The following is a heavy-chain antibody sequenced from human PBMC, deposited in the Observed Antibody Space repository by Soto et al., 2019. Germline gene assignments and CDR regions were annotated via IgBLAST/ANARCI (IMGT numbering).Heavy chain of an antibody. CDR1: GFTFSSYG. Sequence: GGSLRLSCAASGFTFSSYGMSWVRQAPGKGLEWVSAISGSGGSTYYADSVKGRFTISRDNSKNTLYLQMNSLRAEDTAVYYCAKPQTGSTTGYFDYWGQGTPVTVSS. CDR3: AKPQTGSTTGYFDY. CDR2: ISGSGGST. J-gene: IGHJ4*02. D-gene: IGHD2-2*01. V-gene: IGHV3-23*01.